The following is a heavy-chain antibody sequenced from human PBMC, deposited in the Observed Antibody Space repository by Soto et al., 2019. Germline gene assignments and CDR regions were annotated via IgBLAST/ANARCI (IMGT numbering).Heavy chain of an antibody. CDR1: GGSVSDKTYY. Sequence: QVQLQESGPGLLKPSETLSLTCSVSGGSVSDKTYYWSWIRPPPGKRLEWIGYVYYSGTTNYNPSRKSRVTISVDLSKNRFSLRLSSVTTADTALYYCARTTAVPNTLRSRYFFDYWGQGTLVTVSS. CDR2: VYYSGTT. CDR3: ARTTAVPNTLRSRYFFDY. V-gene: IGHV4-61*01. D-gene: IGHD4-17*01. J-gene: IGHJ4*02.